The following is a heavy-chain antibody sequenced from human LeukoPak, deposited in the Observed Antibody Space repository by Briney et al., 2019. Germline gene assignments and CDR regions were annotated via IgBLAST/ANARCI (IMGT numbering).Heavy chain of an antibody. Sequence: ASVKVSCKASGGTFSSYAISWVRQAPGQGLEWMGGIIPIFGTANYAQKFQGRVTITADKSTSTAYMELSSLRSEDTAVYYCARGGMNRKCTNGVCSQNWFDPWGQGTLVTVSS. D-gene: IGHD2-8*01. CDR2: IIPIFGTA. V-gene: IGHV1-69*06. J-gene: IGHJ5*02. CDR3: ARGGMNRKCTNGVCSQNWFDP. CDR1: GGTFSSYA.